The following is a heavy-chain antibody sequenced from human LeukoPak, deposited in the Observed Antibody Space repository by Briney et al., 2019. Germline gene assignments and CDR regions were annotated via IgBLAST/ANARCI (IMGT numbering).Heavy chain of an antibody. D-gene: IGHD6-13*01. J-gene: IGHJ5*02. V-gene: IGHV4-34*01. CDR2: NNHSGST. CDR1: RGSFNGYH. CDR3: ERVLKGYSSSWQPTLNYWFDP. Sequence: KPSENLSPTSAVYRGSFNGYHWGRIRHPPGKGLEGIVENNHSGSTNYNPSPKSRVTISVDTSKNQFSLKLSSVTAADTAVYYCERVLKGYSSSWQPTLNYWFDPWGQGTLVTVSS.